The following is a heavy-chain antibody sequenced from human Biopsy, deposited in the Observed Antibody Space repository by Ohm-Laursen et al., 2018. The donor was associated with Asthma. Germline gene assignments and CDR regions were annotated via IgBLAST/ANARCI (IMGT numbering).Heavy chain of an antibody. CDR2: ISYGGKT. CDR1: GGSMTHTSHY. Sequence: SETLSLTCAVSGGSMTHTSHYWDWIRQAPGKGLEWIGYISYGGKTSYNPSLKNRVTISRDTSKNQFSLRLTSVTAADTAVYFCARRITIFGVVQKDHGMDAWGQGTTVIVSS. D-gene: IGHD3-3*01. V-gene: IGHV4-39*01. J-gene: IGHJ6*02. CDR3: ARRITIFGVVQKDHGMDA.